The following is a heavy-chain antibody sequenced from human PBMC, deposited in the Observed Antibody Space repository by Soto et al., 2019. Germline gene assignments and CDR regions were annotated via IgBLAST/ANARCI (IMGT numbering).Heavy chain of an antibody. D-gene: IGHD2-2*01. V-gene: IGHV3-7*01. J-gene: IGHJ6*03. CDR2: IRQDGNEI. Sequence: GGSLRLSCAASGFTFSTHWMTWVRQAPGKGLQWVANIRQDGNEIYYADSVKGRFTISRDNAKNSLYLQMNSLRAEDTAVYYCASVKPMPLNYYYSYYMDVWGKGTTVTVSS. CDR3: ASVKPMPLNYYYSYYMDV. CDR1: GFTFSTHW.